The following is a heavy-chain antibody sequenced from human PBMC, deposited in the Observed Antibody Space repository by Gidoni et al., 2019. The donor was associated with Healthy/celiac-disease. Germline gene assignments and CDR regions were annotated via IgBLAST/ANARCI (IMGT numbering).Heavy chain of an antibody. CDR3: ATDIVVVPAATGGPY. CDR2: IRSSSRTI. J-gene: IGHJ4*02. D-gene: IGHD2-2*01. V-gene: IGHV3-48*02. CDR1: GFTFRRYS. Sequence: EVQLVESGGGLVQPGGYLRLSCAASGFTFRRYSMNWVRQAPGRGLDGFSYIRSSSRTIYYADAVKGRFTISRDNAKNSLYLQMNSLRDEDTAVYYCATDIVVVPAATGGPYWGQGTLVTVSS.